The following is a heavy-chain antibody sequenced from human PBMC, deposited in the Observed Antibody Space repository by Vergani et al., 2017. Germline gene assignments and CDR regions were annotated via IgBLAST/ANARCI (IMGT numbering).Heavy chain of an antibody. CDR1: GDSISSNNC. CDR2: IWHTEDT. Sequence: QVQLQESGPGLVKPPGTLSLTCAVSGDSISSNNCWTWVRQPPGKGLEWIGEIWHTEDTNYNPSLKSRVTMSVDTSKNQFSLKLSSVTAADTAVYYCARVPPYYYYYMDVWGKGTTVTVSS. V-gene: IGHV4-4*03. J-gene: IGHJ6*03. CDR3: ARVPPYYYYYMDV.